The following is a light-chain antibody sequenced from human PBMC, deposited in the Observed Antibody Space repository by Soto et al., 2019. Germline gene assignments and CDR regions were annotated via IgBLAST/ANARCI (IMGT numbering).Light chain of an antibody. J-gene: IGLJ1*01. CDR2: ENN. V-gene: IGLV1-40*01. CDR1: SSNIGAGYE. Sequence: QSVLTQPPSVSEAPGQRVTISCTGSSSNIGAGYEAHWYQQVPGTAPKLLIYENNNRPSWVPDRFSGSKSGTSASLAITGLQAEDEAEYYCQSYDSSRSGYVFGTGTKVTVL. CDR3: QSYDSSRSGYV.